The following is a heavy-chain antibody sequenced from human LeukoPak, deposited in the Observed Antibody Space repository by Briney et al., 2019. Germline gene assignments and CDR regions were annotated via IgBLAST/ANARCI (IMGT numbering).Heavy chain of an antibody. V-gene: IGHV3-48*01. J-gene: IGHJ4*02. CDR3: AKPHFDY. CDR2: ISSSSSTI. CDR1: GFTFSSYS. Sequence: GGSLRLSCAASGFTFSSYSMNWVRQAPGKGLEWVSYISSSSSTIYYADSVKGRFTISRDNSKNTLYLQMNSLRGDDTAVYYCAKPHFDYWGQGTLVTVSS.